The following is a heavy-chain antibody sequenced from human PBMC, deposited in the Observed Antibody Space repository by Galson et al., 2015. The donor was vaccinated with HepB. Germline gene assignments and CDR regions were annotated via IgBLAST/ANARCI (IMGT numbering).Heavy chain of an antibody. D-gene: IGHD4-17*01. CDR2: ISYDGSNK. Sequence: SLRLSCAASGFTFSSYAMHWVRQAPGKGLEWVAVISYDGSNKYYADSVKGRFTISRDNSKNTLYLQMNSLRAEDTAVYYCAREILHDYGIDYWGQGTLVTVSS. J-gene: IGHJ4*02. V-gene: IGHV3-30*04. CDR1: GFTFSSYA. CDR3: AREILHDYGIDY.